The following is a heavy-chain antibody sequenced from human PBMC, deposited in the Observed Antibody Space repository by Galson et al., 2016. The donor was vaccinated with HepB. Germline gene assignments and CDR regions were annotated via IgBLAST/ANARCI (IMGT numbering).Heavy chain of an antibody. D-gene: IGHD1-1*01. CDR3: ARDRGQLYLRDAFDI. V-gene: IGHV3-30-3*01. J-gene: IGHJ3*02. CDR1: GFSFSLYA. Sequence: SLRLSCAASGFSFSLYAMHWVRQAPGKGLEWVSIISYHGTNKYYADSVKGRFTISRDNSKNTLYLQMNSLRSEDTAVYYCARDRGQLYLRDAFDIRGQGTIVTVSS. CDR2: ISYHGTNK.